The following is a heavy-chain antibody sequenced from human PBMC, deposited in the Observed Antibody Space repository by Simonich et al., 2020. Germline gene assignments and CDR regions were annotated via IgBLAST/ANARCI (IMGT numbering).Heavy chain of an antibody. D-gene: IGHD1-26*01. CDR2: KNPNSGNT. Sequence: QVQLVQSGAEVKKPGASVKVSCKAYGYTFTSYDINWLRQATGQGRDWMRRKNPNSGNTGYAQKFQGRVTITRNTSISTAYMELSSLRSEYTAVYYCARTYSGSYYYFDYWGQGTLVTVSS. CDR1: GYTFTSYD. V-gene: IGHV1-8*03. CDR3: ARTYSGSYYYFDY. J-gene: IGHJ4*02.